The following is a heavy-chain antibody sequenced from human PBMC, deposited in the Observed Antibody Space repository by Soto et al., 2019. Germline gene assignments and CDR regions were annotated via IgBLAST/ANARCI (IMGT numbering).Heavy chain of an antibody. CDR1: GFMFSDYA. Sequence: EVKLVESGGGLVQPGGSLRISCKVSGFMFSDYAMTWVRQAPGKGLEWVSSIGKSGSDRDYADSVKGRFTISRDNSENTVYLQMDGLKVEDTALYFCMKVRDYWGQGTQVTVS. CDR3: MKVRDY. CDR2: IGKSGSDR. V-gene: IGHV3-23*04. J-gene: IGHJ4*02.